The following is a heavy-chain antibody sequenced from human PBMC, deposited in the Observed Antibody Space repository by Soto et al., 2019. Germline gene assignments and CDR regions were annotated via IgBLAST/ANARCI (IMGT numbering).Heavy chain of an antibody. CDR2: INHSGST. Sequence: QVQLQQWGAGLLKPSETLSLTCAVYGGSFSGYYWSWIRQPPGKGLEWIGEINHSGSTNYNPSLTSRVTISVDTSKNQFSLKLSSVTAADTAVYYCARGRQVHYGDYIWKNSSRTYGMDVWGQGTTVTVSS. CDR1: GGSFSGYY. V-gene: IGHV4-34*01. CDR3: ARGRQVHYGDYIWKNSSRTYGMDV. D-gene: IGHD4-17*01. J-gene: IGHJ6*02.